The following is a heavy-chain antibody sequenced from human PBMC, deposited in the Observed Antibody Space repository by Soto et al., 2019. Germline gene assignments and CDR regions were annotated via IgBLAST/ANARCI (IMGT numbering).Heavy chain of an antibody. D-gene: IGHD3-16*01. CDR1: AFTFSSYE. V-gene: IGHV3-48*03. J-gene: IGHJ3*02. CDR2: ISSSGSSI. CDR3: ARISGWRIGGFGGAFDI. Sequence: PVGSLRLSCAASAFTFSSYEMNWVRQAPGKGLEWISYISSSGSSIHYADSVKGRFTISRDNAKNSLYLQMNSLRAEDTAVYYCARISGWRIGGFGGAFDIWGQGTMVTVSS.